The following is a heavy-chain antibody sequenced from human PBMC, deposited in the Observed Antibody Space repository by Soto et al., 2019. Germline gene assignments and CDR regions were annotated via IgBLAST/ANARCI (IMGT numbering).Heavy chain of an antibody. Sequence: EVQLVQSGAEVKKPGESLKISCKGSGYSFTSYWIGWVRQMPGKGLEWMGSIYPGDSDTRYSPSFQGQVTISADKSISTAYLQWSSLKASDTAMYYCASVGGYSGYDWVFFDYWGQGTLVTVSS. D-gene: IGHD5-12*01. J-gene: IGHJ4*02. CDR3: ASVGGYSGYDWVFFDY. CDR1: GYSFTSYW. V-gene: IGHV5-51*01. CDR2: IYPGDSDT.